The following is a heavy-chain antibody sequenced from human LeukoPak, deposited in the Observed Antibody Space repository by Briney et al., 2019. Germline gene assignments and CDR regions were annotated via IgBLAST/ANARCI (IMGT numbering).Heavy chain of an antibody. CDR1: GGSISSYY. D-gene: IGHD6-13*01. Sequence: SETLSLTCTVSGGSISSYYWSWIRQPAGKGLEWIGRIYTSGSTNYNPSLKSRVTMSVDTSKNQFSLKLSSVTAADTAVYYCAREIWIAAAGTGCYYFDYWGQGTLVTVSS. V-gene: IGHV4-4*07. CDR2: IYTSGST. CDR3: AREIWIAAAGTGCYYFDY. J-gene: IGHJ4*02.